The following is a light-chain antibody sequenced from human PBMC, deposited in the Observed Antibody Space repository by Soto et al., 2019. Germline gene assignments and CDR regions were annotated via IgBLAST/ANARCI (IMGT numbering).Light chain of an antibody. J-gene: IGKJ3*01. V-gene: IGKV1-27*01. Sequence: DIQMTQSPSSLSASVGDRVTITCRASQGISNYLAWYQQKPGKVPKLLIYAASTLQSGVPAQFSDRGSGSDFTLTISSLEPEDVATYYCQKYISAPFTFGPGTKVDIK. CDR3: QKYISAPFT. CDR2: AAS. CDR1: QGISNY.